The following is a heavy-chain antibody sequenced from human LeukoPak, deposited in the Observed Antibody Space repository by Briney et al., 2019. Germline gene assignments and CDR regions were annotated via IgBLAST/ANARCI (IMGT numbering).Heavy chain of an antibody. Sequence: GAPVKVSCKASGYTFTSYGISWVRQAPGQGLEWMGWISAYNGNTNYAQKLQGRVTMTTDTSTSTAYMELRSLRSDDTAVYYCARVSSATVSGTPELDYWGQGTLVTVSS. J-gene: IGHJ4*02. D-gene: IGHD1-26*01. CDR2: ISAYNGNT. CDR1: GYTFTSYG. CDR3: ARVSSATVSGTPELDY. V-gene: IGHV1-18*01.